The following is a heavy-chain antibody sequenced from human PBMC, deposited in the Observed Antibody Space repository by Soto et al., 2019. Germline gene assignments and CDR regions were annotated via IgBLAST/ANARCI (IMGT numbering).Heavy chain of an antibody. CDR2: ISWNSGSI. D-gene: IGHD2-2*01. Sequence: EVQLVESGGGLVQPGRSLRLSCAASGFTFDDYAMHWVRQAPWKGLEWVSGISWNSGSIGYADSVKGRFTISRDNAKNSLYLQMNSLRAEDTALYYCAKDLGADIVVVPAGFDYWGQGTLVTVSS. CDR3: AKDLGADIVVVPAGFDY. V-gene: IGHV3-9*01. CDR1: GFTFDDYA. J-gene: IGHJ4*02.